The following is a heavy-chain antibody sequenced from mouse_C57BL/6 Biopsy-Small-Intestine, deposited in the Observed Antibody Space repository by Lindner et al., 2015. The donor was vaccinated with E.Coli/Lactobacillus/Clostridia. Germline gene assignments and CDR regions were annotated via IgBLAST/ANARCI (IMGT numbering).Heavy chain of an antibody. D-gene: IGHD3-2*02. J-gene: IGHJ2*01. CDR2: ISSGGSYT. CDR1: GFTLSSYG. V-gene: IGHV5-6*01. CDR3: ARRDSSGYFFDY. Sequence: VQLQESGGNLVKPGGSLKLSCAASGFTLSSYGMSWVRQTPDKKLEWVATISSGGSYTYYPDSVKGRITISRDNVKNTLYLQMSSLKSEDTAMYYCARRDSSGYFFDYWGQGTTLTVSS.